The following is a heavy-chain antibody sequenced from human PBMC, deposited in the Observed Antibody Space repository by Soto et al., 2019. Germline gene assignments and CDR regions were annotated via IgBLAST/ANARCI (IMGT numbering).Heavy chain of an antibody. CDR1: GYTFTSTW. D-gene: IGHD3-22*01. Sequence: QVQLVQSGAEVKKPGASVKVSCKASGYTFTSTWMHWVRQAPGQGLEWMGIINPYGGAATYAEKSQXXXTXXRDTSTATDYMELSRLISEDTAMYYGARDRSHSSAYWRVDYWGQGTQVTVSS. CDR3: ARDRSHSSAYWRVDY. V-gene: IGHV1-46*01. J-gene: IGHJ4*02. CDR2: INPYGGAA.